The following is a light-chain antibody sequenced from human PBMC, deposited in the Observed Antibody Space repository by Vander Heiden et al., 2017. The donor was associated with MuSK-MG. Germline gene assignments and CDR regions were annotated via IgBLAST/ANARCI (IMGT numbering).Light chain of an antibody. V-gene: IGLV2-23*02. J-gene: IGLJ2*01. CDR1: SSDVGSYNL. CDR2: EVN. CDR3: SSDADTNALI. Sequence: QSALTHPASVSGSPGQSITISCPGTSSDVGSYNLVSWSHQHPDKAPKLIIYEVNKWPSGVSYRFSGSKSGNTASLTISGLQAEDEADYYCSSDADTNALIFGGGTKVTVL.